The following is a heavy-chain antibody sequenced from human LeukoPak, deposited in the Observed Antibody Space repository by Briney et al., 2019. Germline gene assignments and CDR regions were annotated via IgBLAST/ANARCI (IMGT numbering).Heavy chain of an antibody. J-gene: IGHJ6*03. CDR1: GYTFTGYY. D-gene: IGHD3-9*01. Sequence: ASVKVSCKASGYTFTGYYMHWVRQTPGQGLEWMGWINPNSGGTNYAQKFQGRVTMTRDTSISTAYMELSRLRSDDTAVYYCARGDYDILTGYLNYYYYYYMDVWGKGTTVTISS. V-gene: IGHV1-2*02. CDR3: ARGDYDILTGYLNYYYYYYMDV. CDR2: INPNSGGT.